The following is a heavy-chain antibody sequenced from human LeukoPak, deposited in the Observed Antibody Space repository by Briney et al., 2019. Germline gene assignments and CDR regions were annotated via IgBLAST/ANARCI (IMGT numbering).Heavy chain of an antibody. Sequence: PGGSLRLSCAASGFTFSSYGMTWVRQAPGKGLEWIGSIYYSGSTYYNPSLKSRVTISVDTSKNQFSLKLSSVTAADTAVYYCAREGTMVRGVIFPWGQGTLVTVSS. CDR1: GFTFSSYG. V-gene: IGHV4-39*07. CDR2: IYYSGST. D-gene: IGHD3-10*01. J-gene: IGHJ5*02. CDR3: AREGTMVRGVIFP.